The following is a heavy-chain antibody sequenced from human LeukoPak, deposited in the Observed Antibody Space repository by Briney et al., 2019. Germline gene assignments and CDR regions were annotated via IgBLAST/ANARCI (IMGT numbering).Heavy chain of an antibody. CDR2: IYSGGST. CDR1: GVPLSSNH. V-gene: IGHV3-53*01. J-gene: IGHJ3*02. D-gene: IGHD6-13*01. Sequence: GGGLRLSFAAPGVPLSSNHMSWGRPAPGKGGGWVSVIYSGGSTYYADSVKGRFTISRDNSKNTLYLQMNSLRAEDTAVYYCARATYSSSWYRGAFDIWGQGAMVTVSS. CDR3: ARATYSSSWYRGAFDI.